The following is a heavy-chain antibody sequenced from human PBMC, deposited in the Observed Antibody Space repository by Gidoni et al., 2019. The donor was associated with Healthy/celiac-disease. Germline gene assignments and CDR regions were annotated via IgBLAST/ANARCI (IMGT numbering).Heavy chain of an antibody. CDR1: GGTVSSSA. CDR2: IIPIFGTA. CDR3: ERCGSQLGHPFDY. J-gene: IGHJ4*02. D-gene: IGHD6-6*01. V-gene: IGHV1-69*01. Sequence: QVQLVQSGDEVKKPGSSVKVSCQAYGGTVSSSAISWVRQAPGQGLEWMGGIIPIFGTANYAQKFQDRVTITADESTSTAYMELSSLSSEDTAVYYCERCGSQLGHPFDYWGQGTLVTVSS.